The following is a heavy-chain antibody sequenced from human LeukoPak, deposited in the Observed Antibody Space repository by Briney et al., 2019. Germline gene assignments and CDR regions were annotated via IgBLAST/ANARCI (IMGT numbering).Heavy chain of an antibody. Sequence: GGSLTLPCAASGFTFSSNGMSWVRQAPGKGLEWVSTISGRDSNTYYADSVEGRFTISRDNSKNTLYLQMNSLRAEDTALYYCAKRSDYGGNGNYFDYWGQGIPVTVSS. CDR2: ISGRDSNT. J-gene: IGHJ4*02. CDR3: AKRSDYGGNGNYFDY. V-gene: IGHV3-23*01. CDR1: GFTFSSNG. D-gene: IGHD4-23*01.